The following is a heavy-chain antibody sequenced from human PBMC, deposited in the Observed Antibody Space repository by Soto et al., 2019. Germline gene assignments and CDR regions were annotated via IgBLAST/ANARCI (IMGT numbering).Heavy chain of an antibody. CDR3: ARHHRLGEAVSGNLDY. V-gene: IGHV4-39*01. Sequence: PSYIPSLARTSFGGSIWSTGFSWALNRKPPGKGLEWIGSIYYSGSTYYNPSLKSRVTISVDTSKNQFSLKLSSVTAADTAVYYCARHHRLGEAVSGNLDYWCQGTRVTASS. J-gene: IGHJ4*02. D-gene: IGHD6-19*01. CDR1: GGSIWSTGFS. CDR2: IYYSGST.